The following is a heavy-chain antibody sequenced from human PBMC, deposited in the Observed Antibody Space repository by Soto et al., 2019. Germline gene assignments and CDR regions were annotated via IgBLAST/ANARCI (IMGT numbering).Heavy chain of an antibody. CDR3: ARDLRTLYGMDV. J-gene: IGHJ6*02. V-gene: IGHV3-53*01. CDR1: GFTVSSNY. CDR2: IYSGGST. Sequence: EVQLVESGGGLIQPGGSLRLSCAASGFTVSSNYMSWVRQAPGKGLEWVSVIYSGGSTYYADSVKGRFTISRDNSKNMLSLQMSSLRAEDTAVYYCARDLRTLYGMDVWGQGTTVTVSS.